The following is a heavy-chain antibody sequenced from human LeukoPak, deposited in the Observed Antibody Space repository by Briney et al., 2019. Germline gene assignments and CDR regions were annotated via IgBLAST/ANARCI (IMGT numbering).Heavy chain of an antibody. J-gene: IGHJ6*02. D-gene: IGHD6-19*01. CDR3: AREGWPSGHIPEGGMDV. CDR1: GYTFTGYY. Sequence: AASVKVSCKASGYTFTGYYMHWVRQAPGQRLEWMGWINAGNGNTKYSQKFQGRVTITRDTSASTTYMELSSLRSEDTAVYYCAREGWPSGHIPEGGMDVWGQGTTVTVSS. CDR2: INAGNGNT. V-gene: IGHV1-3*01.